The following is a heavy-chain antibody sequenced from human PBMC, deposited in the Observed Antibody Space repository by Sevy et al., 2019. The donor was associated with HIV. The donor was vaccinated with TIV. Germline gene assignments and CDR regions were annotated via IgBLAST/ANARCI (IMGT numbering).Heavy chain of an antibody. V-gene: IGHV4-59*01. D-gene: IGHD3-10*01. CDR2: IYYSGST. J-gene: IGHJ6*03. CDR1: GGSISSYY. Sequence: SETLSLTCTVSGGSISSYYWSWIRQPPGKGLEWIGYIYYSGSTNYNPSLKSRVTISVDTSKNQFSLKLSTVTAADTAVYYCARSVFRTYMDVWGKGTTVTVSS. CDR3: ARSVFRTYMDV.